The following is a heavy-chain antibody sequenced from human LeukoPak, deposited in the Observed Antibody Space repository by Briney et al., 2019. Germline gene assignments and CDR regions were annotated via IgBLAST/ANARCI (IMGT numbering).Heavy chain of an antibody. V-gene: IGHV1-69*13. CDR1: GGTFSSYA. CDR3: ATSQNETRYSSGWSYYFDY. D-gene: IGHD6-19*01. J-gene: IGHJ4*02. CDR2: IIPIFGTA. Sequence: SVKVSCKASGGTFSSYAISWVRQAPGQGLEWMGGIIPIFGTANYAQKFQGRVTITADESTSTAYMELSSLRSEDTAAYYCATSQNETRYSSGWSYYFDYWGQGTLVTVSS.